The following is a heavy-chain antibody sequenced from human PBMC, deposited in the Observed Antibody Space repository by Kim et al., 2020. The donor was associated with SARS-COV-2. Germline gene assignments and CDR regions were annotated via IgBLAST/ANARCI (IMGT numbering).Heavy chain of an antibody. D-gene: IGHD1-7*01. CDR3: ARGELFFDF. V-gene: IGHV4-31*02. J-gene: IGHJ4*02. Sequence: GVTFSSPALKSRDTISVDTSKNQFSLKLSSVTAADTAVFYCARGELFFDFWGQGILVTVSS. CDR2: GVT.